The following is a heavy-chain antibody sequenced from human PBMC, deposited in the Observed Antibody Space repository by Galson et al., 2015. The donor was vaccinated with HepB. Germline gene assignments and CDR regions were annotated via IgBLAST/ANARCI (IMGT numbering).Heavy chain of an antibody. D-gene: IGHD2-21*01. J-gene: IGHJ4*02. CDR3: AAVEGLALSPLDY. V-gene: IGHV3-30*09. CDR2: ISNNDNKT. Sequence: SLRLSCAASGFNFNDYVIHWVRQAPGKGLEWVALISNNDNKTSYADSVRGRLALSRDNSKKTVHLQMNGLGIEDTALFYCAAVEGLALSPLDYWGQGTLVMVAS. CDR1: GFNFNDYV.